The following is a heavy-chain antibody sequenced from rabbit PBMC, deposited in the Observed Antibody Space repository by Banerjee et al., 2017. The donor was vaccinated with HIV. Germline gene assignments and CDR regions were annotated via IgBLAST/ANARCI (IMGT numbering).Heavy chain of an antibody. J-gene: IGHJ4*01. CDR1: GFSLSENYA. CDR3: ARNFDL. CDR2: INTSSGNT. V-gene: IGHV1S45*01. Sequence: QEQLVESGGGLFQPGGSLALTCKASGFSLSENYAMCWVRQAPGKGLEWIGCINTSSGNTVYASWAKGRFTISKTSSTTVTLQMTSLTAADTATYFCARNFDLWGQGTLVTVS.